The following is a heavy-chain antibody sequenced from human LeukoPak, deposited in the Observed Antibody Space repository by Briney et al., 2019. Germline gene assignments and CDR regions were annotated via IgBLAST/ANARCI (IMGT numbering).Heavy chain of an antibody. Sequence: PSETLSLTCTVSGGSISSYYWSWIRQPAGKGLEWIGRIYTSGSTNYNPSLKSRVTMSVDTSKNQFSLKLSSVTAADTAVYYCARGEYGSGSYLGGYYYYYYMDVWGKGTTVTISS. CDR3: ARGEYGSGSYLGGYYYYYYMDV. CDR2: IYTSGST. D-gene: IGHD3-10*01. CDR1: GGSISSYY. J-gene: IGHJ6*03. V-gene: IGHV4-4*07.